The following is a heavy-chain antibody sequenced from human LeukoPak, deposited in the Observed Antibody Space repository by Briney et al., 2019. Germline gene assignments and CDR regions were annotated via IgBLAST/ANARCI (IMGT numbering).Heavy chain of an antibody. CDR3: AKRASVVTAGYYYMDV. Sequence: PGGSLRLSCAASGFTFSSYSMNWVRQAPGKGLEWVSSISTSSSYIHYADSVKGRFTISRDNSKNTLYLQMNSLRAEDTAVYYCAKRASVVTAGYYYMDVWGKGTTVTVSS. J-gene: IGHJ6*03. CDR2: ISTSSSYI. V-gene: IGHV3-21*01. CDR1: GFTFSSYS. D-gene: IGHD4-23*01.